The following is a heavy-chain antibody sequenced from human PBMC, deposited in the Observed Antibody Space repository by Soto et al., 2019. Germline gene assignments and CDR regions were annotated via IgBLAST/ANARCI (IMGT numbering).Heavy chain of an antibody. Sequence: QVQLVQSGAEVKKPGASVKVSCKASGYTFTSYDISCGRQAPGQGLEWMGWISTYNGNTNYTQKLPGRVTMTTDTSTSTVYMELRSLRSDDTAVYYCARGMGQPLDYWGQGTLVTVSS. CDR1: GYTFTSYD. D-gene: IGHD3-16*01. V-gene: IGHV1-18*01. CDR2: ISTYNGNT. CDR3: ARGMGQPLDY. J-gene: IGHJ4*02.